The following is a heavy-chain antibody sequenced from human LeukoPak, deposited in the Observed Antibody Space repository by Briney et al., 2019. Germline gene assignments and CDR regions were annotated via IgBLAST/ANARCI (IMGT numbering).Heavy chain of an antibody. D-gene: IGHD2-2*01. Sequence: GGSLRLSCAASGFTFSTFAMTWVRQAPGKGLEWVSGMVGSGTTYYADSVKGRFTLSKDNSKKTVYLQMNSLRVEDTAIYYCAKERSPYCSSTSCYYFDYWGQGTLVTVSS. J-gene: IGHJ4*02. CDR2: MVGSGTT. V-gene: IGHV3-23*01. CDR3: AKERSPYCSSTSCYYFDY. CDR1: GFTFSTFA.